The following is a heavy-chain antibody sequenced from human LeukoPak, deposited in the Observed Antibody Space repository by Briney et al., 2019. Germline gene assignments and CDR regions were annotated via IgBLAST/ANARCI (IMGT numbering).Heavy chain of an antibody. CDR3: ARASHDYGDYSHFDY. V-gene: IGHV4-4*02. J-gene: IGHJ4*02. CDR2: IYHSGST. Sequence: PSETLSLACTVSGGSISSRNWWSWVRQPPGKGLEWIGEIYHSGSTNYNPSLKTRVTISVDKSKNQFSLKLSSVTAADTAVYYCARASHDYGDYSHFDYWGQGTLVTVSS. D-gene: IGHD4-17*01. CDR1: GGSISSRNW.